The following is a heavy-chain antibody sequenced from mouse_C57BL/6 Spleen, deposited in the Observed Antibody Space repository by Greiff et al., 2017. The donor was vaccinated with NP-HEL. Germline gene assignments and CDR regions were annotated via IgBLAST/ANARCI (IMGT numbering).Heavy chain of an antibody. D-gene: IGHD4-1*02. CDR1: GFSLTSYA. J-gene: IGHJ4*01. V-gene: IGHV2-9-1*01. CDR3: ARNQLLYYAMDY. CDR2: IWTGGGT. Sequence: VQLLESGPGLVAPSQSLSITCTVSGFSLTSYAISWVRQPPGQGLEWLGVIWTGGGTNYNSALNSRLSISKDNSKSQVFLKMNTLQADDTARYYSARNQLLYYAMDYWGQGTSVTVSS.